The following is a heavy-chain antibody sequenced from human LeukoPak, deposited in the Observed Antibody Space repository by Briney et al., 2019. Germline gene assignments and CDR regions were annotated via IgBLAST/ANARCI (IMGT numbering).Heavy chain of an antibody. D-gene: IGHD3-10*01. CDR2: IYPGDSDT. CDR3: ARIATMVRGVIIALDY. CDR1: GYTFASYW. J-gene: IGHJ4*02. V-gene: IGHV5-51*01. Sequence: GESLKISCRGSGYTFASYWVGWVRQVPGKDVEWMGIIYPGDSDTTYSPPFQGQITISADKSVSTAYLQWSSLKASDTAMYYCARIATMVRGVIIALDYWGQGTLVTVSS.